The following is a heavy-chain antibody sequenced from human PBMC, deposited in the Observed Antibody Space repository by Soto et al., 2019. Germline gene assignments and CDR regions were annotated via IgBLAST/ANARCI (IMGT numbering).Heavy chain of an antibody. V-gene: IGHV3-74*01. CDR1: GFTFSSNW. CDR3: ARAHSGSFDY. Sequence: GGSLRLCCTASGFTFSSNWMHWVRQAPGKGLVWVSRINSDGSSTDYADSVKGRFTISRDNAKNTVYLQMNSLRAEDTAVYYCARAHSGSFDYWGQGTLVTVSS. CDR2: INSDGSST. D-gene: IGHD1-26*01. J-gene: IGHJ4*02.